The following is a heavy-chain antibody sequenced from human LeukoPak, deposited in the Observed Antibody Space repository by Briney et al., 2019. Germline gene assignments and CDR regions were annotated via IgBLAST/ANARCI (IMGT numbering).Heavy chain of an antibody. CDR2: ISSSSSYI. J-gene: IGHJ4*02. V-gene: IGHV3-21*01. CDR1: GFTFSSYS. CDR3: ARVLRYFDWPDY. Sequence: GGSLRLSCAASGFTFSSYSMNWVRQAPGKGLEWVSSISSSSSYIYYADSVKGRFTISRDNAKNSLYLQMNSLRAGDTAVYYCARVLRYFDWPDYWGQGTLVTVSS. D-gene: IGHD3-9*01.